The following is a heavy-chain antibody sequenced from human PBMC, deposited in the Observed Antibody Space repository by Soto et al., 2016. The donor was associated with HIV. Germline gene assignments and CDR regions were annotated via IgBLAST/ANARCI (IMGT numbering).Heavy chain of an antibody. CDR1: GFTFNSYA. CDR2: ISGSGSST. J-gene: IGHJ1*01. V-gene: IGHV3-23*01. Sequence: EVQLLESGGGLVQPGGSLRLSCAASGFTFNSYAMNWVRQAPGKGLEWVSTISGSGSSTYYADSVKGRFTISRDNSKNMLYLQMNSLRAEDTAVYYCASDDILTGRTSEEYFQNWGQGTLVTVSS. CDR3: ASDDILTGRTSEEYFQN. D-gene: IGHD3-9*01.